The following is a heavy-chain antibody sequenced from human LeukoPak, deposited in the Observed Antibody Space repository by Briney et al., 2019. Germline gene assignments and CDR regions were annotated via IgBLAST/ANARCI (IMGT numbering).Heavy chain of an antibody. D-gene: IGHD1-26*01. CDR1: GGYLSGYY. CDR2: INHSGSS. V-gene: IGHV4-34*01. CDR3: ARGQEDWEVLQRAVNFDY. Sequence: SETLSLTCAVSGGYLSGYYWSWIRQPPGKGLERIGEINHSGSSNYNPSLKSRVTISTDTSKNQFSLKLTSVTAADTAVYYCARGQEDWEVLQRAVNFDYWGQGTLVTVSS. J-gene: IGHJ4*02.